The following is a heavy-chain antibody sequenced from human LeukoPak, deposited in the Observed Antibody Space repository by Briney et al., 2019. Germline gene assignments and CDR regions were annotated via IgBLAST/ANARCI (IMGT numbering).Heavy chain of an antibody. CDR3: ARARSGHYYFDY. CDR1: GGSFSGYY. Sequence: PSETLSLTCAVCGGSFSGYYWSGIRQPPGKGLEGIGEINHSASTPYNPSPKSPVTITVATSKNQFSPKLSTATAADTAVYYCARARSGHYYFDYWGQGTLVTVSS. V-gene: IGHV4-34*01. J-gene: IGHJ4*02. D-gene: IGHD6-25*01. CDR2: INHSAST.